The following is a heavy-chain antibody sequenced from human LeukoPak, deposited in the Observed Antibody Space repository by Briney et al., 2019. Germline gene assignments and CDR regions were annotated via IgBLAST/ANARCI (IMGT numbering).Heavy chain of an antibody. CDR2: ISWTRGSI. V-gene: IGHV3-9*01. CDR1: GFTFEDYA. J-gene: IGHJ1*01. Sequence: SLRLSCAASGFTFEDYAMHGGREAPGEGLEWGSGISWTRGSIGYADSVKGRFTISSDNAKNSLYPQMNSLRAEDTALYYCATDIAMGATTPPSFQHWGQGTLVTVSS. CDR3: ATDIAMGATTPPSFQH. D-gene: IGHD1-26*01.